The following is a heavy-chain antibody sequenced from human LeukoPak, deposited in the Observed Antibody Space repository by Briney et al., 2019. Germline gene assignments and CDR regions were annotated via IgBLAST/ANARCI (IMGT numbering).Heavy chain of an antibody. CDR3: ARGHYGLDY. J-gene: IGHJ4*02. CDR1: GFTFTDYY. CDR2: IGSRGTTT. Sequence: GGSLRLSCAASGFTFTDYYMSWIRQAPGKGLEWVSWVSDIGSRGTTTYYADSVKGRFTISRENAKNSLYLQMNSLRAEDTAVYYCARGHYGLDYWGQGTLVTVSS. V-gene: IGHV3-11*04. D-gene: IGHD4-17*01.